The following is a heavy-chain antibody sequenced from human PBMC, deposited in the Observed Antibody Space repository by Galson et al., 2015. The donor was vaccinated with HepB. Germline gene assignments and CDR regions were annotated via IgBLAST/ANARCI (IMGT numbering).Heavy chain of an antibody. V-gene: IGHV5-10-1*01. Sequence: QSGAEVKKPGESLRISCKGSGYSFTSYWISWVRQMPGKGLEWMGRIDPSDSYTNYSPSFQGHVTISADKSISTAYLQWSSLKASDTAMYYCARHRDSSSWYQGQFDYWGQGTLVTVSS. D-gene: IGHD6-13*01. CDR2: IDPSDSYT. CDR3: ARHRDSSSWYQGQFDY. J-gene: IGHJ4*02. CDR1: GYSFTSYW.